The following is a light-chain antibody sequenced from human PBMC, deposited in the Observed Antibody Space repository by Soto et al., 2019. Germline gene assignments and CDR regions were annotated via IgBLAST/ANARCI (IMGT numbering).Light chain of an antibody. V-gene: IGKV1-39*01. J-gene: IGKJ4*01. CDR3: QQYESYPLT. CDR1: QSISNY. Sequence: DIQMTQSPSSLSASVGDRVTITCRASQSISNYLNWYQQKPGKAPKVLIYAASTLQSGVPSRFSGSGSGTEFTLTVSSLQPDDFATYYCQQYESYPLTFGGGTKVDIK. CDR2: AAS.